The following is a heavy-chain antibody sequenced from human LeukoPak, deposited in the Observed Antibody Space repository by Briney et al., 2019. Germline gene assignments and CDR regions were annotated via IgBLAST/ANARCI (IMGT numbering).Heavy chain of an antibody. J-gene: IGHJ4*02. CDR3: ARRIVGAFPFDY. CDR1: GFTFSNYN. CDR2: ITDNSGTI. V-gene: IGHV3-48*02. D-gene: IGHD1-26*01. Sequence: GGSLRLSCAASGFTFSNYNMNWVRQAPGKGLEWISYITDNSGTIYCADSVKGRFTISRDNAKNSLYLQMNSLRDEDTAVYYCARRIVGAFPFDYWGQGTLVTVSS.